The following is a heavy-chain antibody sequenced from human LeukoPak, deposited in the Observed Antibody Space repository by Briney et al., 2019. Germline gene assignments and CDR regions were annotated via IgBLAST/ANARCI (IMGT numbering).Heavy chain of an antibody. J-gene: IGHJ2*01. Sequence: PGGSLRLSCAASGFTFDDYAMHWVRQPPGKGLEWVSGISWNSGSIGYADSVKGRFTISRDNAKNSLYLQMNSLRAEDTAVYYCAGSDTIGYTPREWDYWYFDLWGRGTLVTVSS. D-gene: IGHD3-16*02. CDR3: AGSDTIGYTPREWDYWYFDL. V-gene: IGHV3-9*01. CDR2: ISWNSGSI. CDR1: GFTFDDYA.